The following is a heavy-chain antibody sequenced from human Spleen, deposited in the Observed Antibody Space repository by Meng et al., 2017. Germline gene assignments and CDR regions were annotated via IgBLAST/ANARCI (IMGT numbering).Heavy chain of an antibody. D-gene: IGHD3-16*01. V-gene: IGHV3-66*01. CDR3: ARVLGPRYFDF. CDR1: GFTVSTNY. Sequence: EVQLLESGGDLVQPGGSLRLSCAASGFTVSTNYMSWSRQAPGKGLEWVSLIYSGSSTYYADSVKGRFTISRDNSKNTLYLQMNSLRAEDTAVYYCARVLGPRYFDFWGQGTLVTVSS. CDR2: IYSGSST. J-gene: IGHJ4*02.